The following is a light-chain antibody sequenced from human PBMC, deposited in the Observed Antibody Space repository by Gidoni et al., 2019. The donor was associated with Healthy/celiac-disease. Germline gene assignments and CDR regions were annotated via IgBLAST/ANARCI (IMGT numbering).Light chain of an antibody. Sequence: IRMTPSPSSFSASTGDRVTITFRASQGISSYLAWYQQKPGKAPKLLIYASSTLQSGVPSRFSGSGSGTDFTLTISCRQSEYSATYYCQQYYSYPSLTFGGGTKVEIK. CDR1: QGISSY. CDR2: ASS. J-gene: IGKJ4*01. CDR3: QQYYSYPSLT. V-gene: IGKV1-8*01.